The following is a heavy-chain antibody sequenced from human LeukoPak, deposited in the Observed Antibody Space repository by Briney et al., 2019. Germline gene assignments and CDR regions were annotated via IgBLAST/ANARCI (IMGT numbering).Heavy chain of an antibody. CDR1: GFAFSSYA. J-gene: IGHJ4*02. V-gene: IGHV3-23*01. D-gene: IGHD3-16*01. CDR3: AKDRGDTYGHELFDY. CDR2: ISSGGTT. Sequence: GGSLRLSCAASGFAFSSYAMSWVRQAPGKGLEWVSLISSGGTTYYADSVKGRFTISRDNSKNTLYLQMISLGVEDTAVYYCAKDRGDTYGHELFDYRGQGTLVTVSS.